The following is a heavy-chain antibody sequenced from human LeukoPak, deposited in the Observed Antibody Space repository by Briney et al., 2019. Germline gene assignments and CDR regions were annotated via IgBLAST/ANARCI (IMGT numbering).Heavy chain of an antibody. Sequence: GASVKVSCKASGYTFTSYGISWVRQAPGQGLEWMGWISAYNGNTNYAQKLQGRVTMTTDTSTSTAYMELRGLRSDDTAVYYCARDGEKYSSGWQYYIDYWGQGTLVTVSS. CDR2: ISAYNGNT. J-gene: IGHJ4*02. V-gene: IGHV1-18*01. D-gene: IGHD6-19*01. CDR3: ARDGEKYSSGWQYYIDY. CDR1: GYTFTSYG.